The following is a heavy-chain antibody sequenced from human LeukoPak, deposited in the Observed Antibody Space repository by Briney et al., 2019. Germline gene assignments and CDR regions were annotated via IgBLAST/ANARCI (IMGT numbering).Heavy chain of an antibody. CDR1: GVAINSYY. J-gene: IGHJ3*02. CDR3: ARHDPIISMVVGESAFDI. Sequence: SETLSLTCTVSGVAINSYYCSWIRQAPGKGLEWIGYIYYSGSTNYNPSLKRRVTISVAASNNQVALKLSSVTAAGTAVYYCARHDPIISMVVGESAFDIWGQGTMVTVSS. CDR2: IYYSGST. V-gene: IGHV4-59*08. D-gene: IGHD3-22*01.